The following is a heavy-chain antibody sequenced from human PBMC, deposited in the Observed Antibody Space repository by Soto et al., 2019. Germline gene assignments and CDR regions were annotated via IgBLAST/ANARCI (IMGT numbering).Heavy chain of an antibody. CDR3: ARPPFFIDYGVRRDYYYYGMDV. CDR2: IYPGDSDT. CDR1: GYSFTSYW. Sequence: PGESLKISCKGSGYSFTSYWIGWVRQMPGKGLEWMGIIYPGDSDTRYSPSFQGQVTISADKSISTAYLQWSSLKASDTAMYYCARPPFFIDYGVRRDYYYYGMDVWGQGTTVTVSS. J-gene: IGHJ6*02. V-gene: IGHV5-51*01. D-gene: IGHD4-17*01.